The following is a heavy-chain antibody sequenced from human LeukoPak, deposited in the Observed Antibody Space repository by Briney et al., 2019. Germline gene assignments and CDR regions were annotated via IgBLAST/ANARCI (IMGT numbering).Heavy chain of an antibody. CDR2: ISYDGSNK. J-gene: IGHJ4*02. V-gene: IGHV3-30*04. CDR1: GFTFSSYA. CDR3: ARGATYYYGSGSSQFDY. Sequence: GESLKISCAASGFTFSSYAMHWARQAPGKGLEWVAVISYDGSNKYYADSVKGRFTISRDNSKNTLYLQMNSLRAEDTAVYYCARGATYYYGSGSSQFDYWGQGTLVTVSS. D-gene: IGHD3-10*01.